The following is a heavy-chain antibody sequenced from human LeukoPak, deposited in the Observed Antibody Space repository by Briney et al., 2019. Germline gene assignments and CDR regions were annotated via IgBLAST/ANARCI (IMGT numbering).Heavy chain of an antibody. CDR1: GYTFTGYY. D-gene: IGHD2-21*02. CDR3: AMLAYCGGDCYSPFDY. J-gene: IGHJ4*02. CDR2: INPNSGGT. Sequence: SASVKVSCKASGYTFTGYYMHWVRQAPGQGLEWMGWINPNSGGTNYAQKFQGRVTMTRDTSISTAYMELSRLRSDDTAVYYCAMLAYCGGDCYSPFDYWGQGTLVTVSS. V-gene: IGHV1-2*02.